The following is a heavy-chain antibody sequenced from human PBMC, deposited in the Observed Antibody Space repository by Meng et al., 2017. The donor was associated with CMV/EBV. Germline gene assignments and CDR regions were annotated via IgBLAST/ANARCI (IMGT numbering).Heavy chain of an antibody. CDR2: ISGSGGST. CDR3: AKGRGYCSSTSCYEYYYYGMDV. Sequence: YAMRWARQAPGKVLEWVSAISGSGGSTYYADSVKGRFTISRDNSKNTLYLQMNSLRAEDTAVYYCAKGRGYCSSTSCYEYYYYGMDVWGQGTTVTVSS. V-gene: IGHV3-23*01. D-gene: IGHD2-2*01. J-gene: IGHJ6*02. CDR1: YA.